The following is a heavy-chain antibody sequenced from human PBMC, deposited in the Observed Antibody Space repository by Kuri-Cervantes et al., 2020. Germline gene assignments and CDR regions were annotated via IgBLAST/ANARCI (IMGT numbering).Heavy chain of an antibody. CDR1: GFTFSDHY. CDR2: TRNKANSYTT. D-gene: IGHD2-21*02. CDR3: AKTEGFDY. V-gene: IGHV3-72*01. J-gene: IGHJ4*02. Sequence: GESLKISCAASGFTFSDHYMDWVRQAPGKGLEWVGRTRNKANSYTTEYAASVKGRFTISRDDSKNSLYLQMNSLRAEDTAVYYCAKTEGFDYWGQGTLVTVSS.